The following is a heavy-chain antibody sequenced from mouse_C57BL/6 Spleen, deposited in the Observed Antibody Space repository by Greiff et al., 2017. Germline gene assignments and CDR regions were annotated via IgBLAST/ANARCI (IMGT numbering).Heavy chain of an antibody. Sequence: EVQLVESGGGLVQPGGSLSLSCAASGFTFTDYYMSWVRQPPGKALEWLGFIRNKANGYTTEYSASVKGRFTISRDNSQSILYLQMNALRAEDSATYYCARYEGWFAYWGQGTLVTVSA. V-gene: IGHV7-3*01. CDR1: GFTFTDYY. J-gene: IGHJ3*01. CDR2: IRNKANGYTT. CDR3: ARYEGWFAY.